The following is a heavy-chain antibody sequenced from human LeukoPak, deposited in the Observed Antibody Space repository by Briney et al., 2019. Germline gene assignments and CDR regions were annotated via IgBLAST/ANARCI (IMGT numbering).Heavy chain of an antibody. J-gene: IGHJ4*02. CDR2: IKQDGGDK. V-gene: IGHV3-7*01. CDR1: GFTFRDYW. D-gene: IGHD5-18*01. Sequence: GGSLRLSCAASGFTFRDYWMTWVRQAPGKGLEWVADIKQDGGDKNYVDSVKGRFTISRENAKNSLYLQMDSLRAEDTAVYYCVRAGYTYGALYFWGQGTLVTVSS. CDR3: VRAGYTYGALYF.